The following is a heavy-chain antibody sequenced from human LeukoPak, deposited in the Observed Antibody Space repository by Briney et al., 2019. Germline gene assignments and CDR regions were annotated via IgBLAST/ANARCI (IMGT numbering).Heavy chain of an antibody. V-gene: IGHV3-30*03. J-gene: IGHJ4*02. CDR2: ISYDGSNK. Sequence: GGSLRLSCAASGFTFSSYGMHWVRQAPGKGLEWVAVISYDGSNKYYADSVKGRFTISRDNSKNTLYLQMNSLRAEDTAVYYCARTRGAVAGEVAYGYWGQGTLVTVSS. D-gene: IGHD6-19*01. CDR3: ARTRGAVAGEVAYGY. CDR1: GFTFSSYG.